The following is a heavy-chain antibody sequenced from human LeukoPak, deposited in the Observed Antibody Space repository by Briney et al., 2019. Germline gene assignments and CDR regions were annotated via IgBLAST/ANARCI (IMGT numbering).Heavy chain of an antibody. Sequence: SVKVSCKASGGTFSSYAISWVRQAPGQGLEWMGGIIPIFGTANYAQKFQGRVTITADESTSTAYMELSSLRSEDTAAYYCARDSIAAAGNAEYFQHWGQGTLVTVSS. CDR3: ARDSIAAAGNAEYFQH. CDR1: GGTFSSYA. D-gene: IGHD6-13*01. V-gene: IGHV1-69*13. J-gene: IGHJ1*01. CDR2: IIPIFGTA.